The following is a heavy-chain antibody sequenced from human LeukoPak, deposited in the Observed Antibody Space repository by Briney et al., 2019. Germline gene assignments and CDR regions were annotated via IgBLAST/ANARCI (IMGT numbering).Heavy chain of an antibody. Sequence: GASVTDTFKACGWIYISYGSSWVRQPRAQGLEWMGWISAYNGNTNYAQKLQGRVTMTTDTSTSTAYMELRSLRSDDTAVYYCAREGPHRLVIKDYYYYMDVWGKGTTVTVSS. V-gene: IGHV1-18*01. CDR3: AREGPHRLVIKDYYYYMDV. D-gene: IGHD3-9*01. CDR1: GWIYISYG. J-gene: IGHJ6*03. CDR2: ISAYNGNT.